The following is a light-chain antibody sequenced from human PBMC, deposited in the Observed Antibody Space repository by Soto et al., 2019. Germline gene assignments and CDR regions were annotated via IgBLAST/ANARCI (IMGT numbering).Light chain of an antibody. CDR3: SSYISSTTLVV. CDR2: EGG. Sequence: QSVLTQPASVSGSPGQSITISCTGTSSDVGNYNLVSWYQQYPGKAPKLMIYEGGKRPSGVSNRFSGSKSGNTASLTISGLQAEDEADYFCSSYISSTTLVVFGGGTKLTVL. J-gene: IGLJ2*01. V-gene: IGLV2-14*02. CDR1: SSDVGNYNL.